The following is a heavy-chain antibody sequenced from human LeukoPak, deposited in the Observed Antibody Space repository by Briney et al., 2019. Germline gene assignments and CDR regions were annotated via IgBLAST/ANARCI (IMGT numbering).Heavy chain of an antibody. V-gene: IGHV1-69*13. CDR3: ARGWLPGTPFDY. CDR1: GGTFSSYA. Sequence: SVKVSCKASGGTFSSYAISWVRQAPGQGLEWMGGIIPIFGTANYAQKFQGRVTITADESTSTAYMELSSLRSEDTAVYYCARGWLPGTPFDYWGQGTLVTVSS. CDR2: IIPIFGTA. D-gene: IGHD6-19*01. J-gene: IGHJ4*02.